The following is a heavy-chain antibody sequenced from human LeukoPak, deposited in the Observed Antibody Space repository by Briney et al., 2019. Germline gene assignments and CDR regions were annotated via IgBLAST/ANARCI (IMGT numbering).Heavy chain of an antibody. CDR1: GFMFSGYW. CDR2: IDNDGNGI. CDR3: ATGGGWEPSSGVVIHIDV. V-gene: IGHV3-74*01. D-gene: IGHD3-3*01. Sequence: PGGSLRLSCAASGFMFSGYWMHWVRQGPEKGLELVSRIDNDGNGIIYADSVKGRFTTSRDNAKNTLYLQMSSLRVEDTAVYYCATGGGWEPSSGVVIHIDVWGKGTTVTVSS. J-gene: IGHJ6*03.